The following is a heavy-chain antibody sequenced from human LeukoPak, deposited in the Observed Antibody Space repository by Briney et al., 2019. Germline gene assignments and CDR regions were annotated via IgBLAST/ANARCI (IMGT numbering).Heavy chain of an antibody. CDR3: ATRPYYYDSSGLAFDI. J-gene: IGHJ3*02. CDR2: IIPIFGTA. V-gene: IGHV1-69*05. Sequence: GSSVKVSCKASGGTFSSYAISWVRQAPGQGLEWMGGIIPIFGTANYAQKFQGRVTITTDESTSTAYMELSSLRSEDTAVYYCATRPYYYDSSGLAFDIWGQGTMVTVSS. D-gene: IGHD3-22*01. CDR1: GGTFSSYA.